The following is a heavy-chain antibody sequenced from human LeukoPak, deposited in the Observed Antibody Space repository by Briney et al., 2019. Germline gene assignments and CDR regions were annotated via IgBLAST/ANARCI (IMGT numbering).Heavy chain of an antibody. J-gene: IGHJ4*02. V-gene: IGHV1-18*01. CDR3: ARDDNYGIFVNVDY. D-gene: IGHD4-11*01. Sequence: ASVKVSCKASGYTFTSYDINWVRQATGQGLEWMGCISTSTGDTKYTQKFQGRVTLTTDTSTSTAYMELSSLRSDDTAVYYCARDDNYGIFVNVDYWGQGTLVTVSS. CDR1: GYTFTSYD. CDR2: ISTSTGDT.